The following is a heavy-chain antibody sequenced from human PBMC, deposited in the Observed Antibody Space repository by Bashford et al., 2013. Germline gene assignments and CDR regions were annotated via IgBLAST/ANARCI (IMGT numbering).Heavy chain of an antibody. J-gene: IGHJ4*02. CDR3: ARNYDFWSGYYSCFDH. D-gene: IGHD3-3*01. CDR1: WLHQQWWLPT. CDR2: IYYSGST. Sequence: LSLTLHCLWWLHQQWWLPTGSWIRQHPGKGLEWIGYIYYSGSTYYNPSLKSRVTTSVDTSKNQFSLKLSSVTAADTAVYYCARNYDFWSGYYSCFDHWGQGTLVTVSS. V-gene: IGHV4-31*03.